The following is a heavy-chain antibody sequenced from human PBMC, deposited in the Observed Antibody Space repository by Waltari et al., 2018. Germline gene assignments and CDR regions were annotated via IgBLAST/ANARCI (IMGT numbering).Heavy chain of an antibody. CDR1: GGSISSSSYY. V-gene: IGHV4-39*07. CDR2: IYYSGGT. Sequence: QLQLQESGPGLVKPSETLSLTCTVSGGSISSSSYYWGWIRQPPWKGLEWIGSIYYSGGTNYNPSLKSRVTISVDTSKNQFSLKLSSVTAADTAVYYCARDYGRLRGWGIIDYWGQGTLVTVSS. J-gene: IGHJ4*02. D-gene: IGHD2-8*02. CDR3: ARDYGRLRGWGIIDY.